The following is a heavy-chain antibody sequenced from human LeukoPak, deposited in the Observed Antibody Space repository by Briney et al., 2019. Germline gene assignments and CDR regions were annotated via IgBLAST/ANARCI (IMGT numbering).Heavy chain of an antibody. CDR2: ISYDGSNK. V-gene: IGHV3-30*04. D-gene: IGHD3-10*01. CDR3: ARGSSRGGDY. CDR1: GFTFSSYA. J-gene: IGHJ4*02. Sequence: PGGSLRLSCAASGFTFSSYAMHWVRQAPGKGLEWVAVISYDGSNKYYADSVKGRFTISRDNSKNTLYLQMNSLRAEDTAVYYCARGSSRGGDYWGQGTLVTVSS.